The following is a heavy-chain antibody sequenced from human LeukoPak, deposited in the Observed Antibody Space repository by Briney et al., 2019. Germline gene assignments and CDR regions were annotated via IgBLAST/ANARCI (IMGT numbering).Heavy chain of an antibody. CDR1: GYTFSSYW. Sequence: GALRLSCAASGYTFSSYWMHWVRQAPGKGLLWVSRINSDGSSTSYADSVKGRITISRDNAKNTLYLQMNSLRAEDTAVYYCARRIAAAAAPYYFDYWGQGTLVTVSS. CDR3: ARRIAAAAAPYYFDY. CDR2: INSDGSST. D-gene: IGHD6-13*01. J-gene: IGHJ4*02. V-gene: IGHV3-74*01.